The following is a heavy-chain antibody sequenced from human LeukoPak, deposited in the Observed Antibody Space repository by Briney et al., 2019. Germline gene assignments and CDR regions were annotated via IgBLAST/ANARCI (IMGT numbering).Heavy chain of an antibody. V-gene: IGHV3-53*01. CDR2: IYSGGST. J-gene: IGHJ4*02. CDR1: GFTVSSNY. Sequence: TGGSLRLSCAASGFTVSSNYMSWVRQAPGKGLEWVSVIYSGGSTYYADSVKGRFTISRDNSENTLYLQMNSLRAEDTAVYYCARDSLFGVAKVDYWGQGTLVTVSS. D-gene: IGHD3-3*01. CDR3: ARDSLFGVAKVDY.